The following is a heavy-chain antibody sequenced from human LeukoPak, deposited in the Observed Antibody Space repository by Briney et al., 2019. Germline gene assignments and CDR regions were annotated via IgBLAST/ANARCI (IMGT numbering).Heavy chain of an antibody. D-gene: IGHD6-19*01. J-gene: IGHJ4*02. CDR1: GFTFSSYE. V-gene: IGHV3-48*03. CDR3: AREIVSAVAGNFDY. Sequence: GGSLRLSCAASGFTFSSYEMNWVRQAPGKGLEWVSYISSSGSTRTYADSVKGRFTISRDNAKNSLYLEMNSLRAEDAAVYYCAREIVSAVAGNFDYWGQGTLVTVSS. CDR2: ISSSGSTR.